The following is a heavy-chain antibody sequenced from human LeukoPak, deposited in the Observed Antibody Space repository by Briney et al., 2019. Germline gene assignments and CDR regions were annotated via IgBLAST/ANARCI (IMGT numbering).Heavy chain of an antibody. CDR1: GFTFSSYD. D-gene: IGHD6-19*01. V-gene: IGHV3-13*04. CDR3: ARVAVAGTAEFDY. J-gene: IGHJ4*02. CDR2: IDTAGDT. Sequence: GGSLRLSCAASGFTFSSYDIHWVRQATGKGLEWVSTIDTAGDTYYPGSVKGRFTISRDNSKNTLYLQMNSLRVEDTAVYYCARVAVAGTAEFDYWGQGTLVTVSS.